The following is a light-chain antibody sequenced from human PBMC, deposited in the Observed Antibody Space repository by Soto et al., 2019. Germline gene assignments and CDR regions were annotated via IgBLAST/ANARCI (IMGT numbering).Light chain of an antibody. CDR2: AAS. J-gene: IGKJ4*01. CDR3: QQSYSTPVT. CDR1: QSISSY. Sequence: DIQMTQSPSSLSASVGDRVTITCRASQSISSYLHWYQQKPGKAPQLLIYAASSLQSGVPSRFSGSGSGTDFTLTISSLQPEDFATYYCQQSYSTPVTFGGGTKVEIK. V-gene: IGKV1-39*01.